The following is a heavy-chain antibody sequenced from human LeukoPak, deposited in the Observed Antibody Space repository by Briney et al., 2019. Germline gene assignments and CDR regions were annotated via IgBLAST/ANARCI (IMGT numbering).Heavy chain of an antibody. CDR3: AKEVYRSGWYGGRFDY. J-gene: IGHJ4*02. Sequence: PGGSLRLSCTASGFTFSNYSMNWVRQAPGKGLEWVSYISSSSSYKYYADSVRGRFTISRDNSKNTLYLQMNSLRAEDTAVYYCAKEVYRSGWYGGRFDYWGQGTLVTVSS. CDR1: GFTFSNYS. CDR2: ISSSSSYK. D-gene: IGHD6-19*01. V-gene: IGHV3-21*01.